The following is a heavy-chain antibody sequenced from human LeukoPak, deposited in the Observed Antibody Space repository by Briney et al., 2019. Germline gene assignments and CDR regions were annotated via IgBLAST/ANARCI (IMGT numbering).Heavy chain of an antibody. J-gene: IGHJ4*02. CDR3: ARNLPIAVAGPIDY. Sequence: GASVKVSCKASGYTFTSYGISWVRQAPGQGLEWMGWISAYNGNTNYAQKLQGRVTMTTDTSTSTAYMELRSLRSDDTAVYYCARNLPIAVAGPIDYWGQGTLVTVSS. D-gene: IGHD6-19*01. CDR1: GYTFTSYG. V-gene: IGHV1-18*01. CDR2: ISAYNGNT.